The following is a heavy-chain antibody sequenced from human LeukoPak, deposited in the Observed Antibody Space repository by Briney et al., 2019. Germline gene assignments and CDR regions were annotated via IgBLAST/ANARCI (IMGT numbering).Heavy chain of an antibody. D-gene: IGHD6-19*01. CDR1: GYSFTSYW. V-gene: IGHV5-51*01. CDR2: IYPGDSDT. Sequence: GESLKISCKGSGYSFTSYWIGWVRQMPGKGLEWMGIIYPGDSDTRYSPSFQGQVTISADKSISTAYLQWSSLKASDTAMYYCARQGGIAVVGPLYYYYGMDVWGQGTTVTVSS. J-gene: IGHJ6*02. CDR3: ARQGGIAVVGPLYYYYGMDV.